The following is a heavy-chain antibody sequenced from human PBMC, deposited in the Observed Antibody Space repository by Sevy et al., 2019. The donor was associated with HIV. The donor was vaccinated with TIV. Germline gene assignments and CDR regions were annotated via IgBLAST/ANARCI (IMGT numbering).Heavy chain of an antibody. CDR1: GFTFSSFW. J-gene: IGHJ4*02. CDR3: ARALYAYSSY. V-gene: IGHV3-7*01. D-gene: IGHD4-4*01. CDR2: INQDGSEI. Sequence: GGSLRLSCAASGFTFSSFWMTWVRLAPAKGLEWVANINQDGSEIHYVDSVKGRFSISRDNAKNSLNLQMNSLRAEDTAAYYCARALYAYSSYWGQGTLVTVSS.